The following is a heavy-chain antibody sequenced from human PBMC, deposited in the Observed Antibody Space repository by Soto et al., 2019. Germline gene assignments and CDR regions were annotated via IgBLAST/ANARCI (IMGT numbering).Heavy chain of an antibody. J-gene: IGHJ4*02. CDR1: GFTFSSYA. CDR3: ARDSIGWQGGFDH. D-gene: IGHD6-19*01. V-gene: IGHV3-30-3*01. Sequence: QVQLVESGGGVVQPGRSLRLSWAASGFTFSSYAMHWVRQSPGKGLEWVAVISYDGSNKYYADSVKGRFTISRDNSKNTLYLQMNSLRAEDPAVYYCARDSIGWQGGFDHWCQGTLVTVSS. CDR2: ISYDGSNK.